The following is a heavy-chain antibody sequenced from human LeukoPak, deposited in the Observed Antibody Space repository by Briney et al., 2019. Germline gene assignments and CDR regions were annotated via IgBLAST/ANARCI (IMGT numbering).Heavy chain of an antibody. CDR3: ARGHWNAKAYYYHTNV. V-gene: IGHV3-48*03. CDR1: GFSFSSYE. D-gene: IGHD1-1*01. J-gene: IGHJ6*03. CDR2: IRSSGDTI. Sequence: PGGSLRLSCAVSGFSFSSYEMNWVRQAPGKGLEWVSYIRSSGDTIYYADSVKGRFTISRDNARNSLYLQMNSLRAEDTAVYFCARGHWNAKAYYYHTNVWGKGTTVTVSS.